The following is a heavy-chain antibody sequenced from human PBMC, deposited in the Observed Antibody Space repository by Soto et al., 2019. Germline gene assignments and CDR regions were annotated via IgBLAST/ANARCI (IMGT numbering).Heavy chain of an antibody. CDR2: ISGSGGST. CDR1: GFTFSSYA. J-gene: IGHJ4*02. V-gene: IGHV3-23*01. CDR3: AKDVIVVLVAGTSRIDY. D-gene: IGHD2-15*01. Sequence: EVQLLESGGGLVQPGGSLRLSCAASGFTFSSYAMSWVRQAPGKGLEWVSAISGSGGSTYYADSVKGRFTISRDNSKNTLYVQMNSLRAEDTAVYYCAKDVIVVLVAGTSRIDYWGQGTLVTVSS.